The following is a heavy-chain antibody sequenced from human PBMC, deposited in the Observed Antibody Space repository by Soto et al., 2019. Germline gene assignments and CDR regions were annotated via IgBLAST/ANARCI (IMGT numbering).Heavy chain of an antibody. J-gene: IGHJ5*02. Sequence: GASMKVSCKASGYTFTSYGMHLVRQAPGQRLEWMGWINAGNGNTKYSQKFQGRVTITRDTSASTAYMELSSLRSEDTAVYYCARDGSRYDFWSGYSNNHNWFDPWGQGTLVTVSS. CDR2: INAGNGNT. D-gene: IGHD3-3*01. CDR3: ARDGSRYDFWSGYSNNHNWFDP. CDR1: GYTFTSYG. V-gene: IGHV1-3*01.